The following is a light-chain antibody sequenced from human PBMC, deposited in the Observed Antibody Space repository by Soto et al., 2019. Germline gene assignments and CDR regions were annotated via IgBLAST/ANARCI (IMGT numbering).Light chain of an antibody. J-gene: IGLJ1*01. V-gene: IGLV2-14*01. Sequence: QSVLTQPASVSGSPGQSITISCTGTSRDDGGYNYVPRYQQHPGKAPKLMIYEVSNRPSGVSNRFSPPKSGTTASLTIYGLQAEDEAHYYCSSYTSSTPYVFRTATTVTVL. CDR2: EVS. CDR3: SSYTSSTPYV. CDR1: SRDDGGYNY.